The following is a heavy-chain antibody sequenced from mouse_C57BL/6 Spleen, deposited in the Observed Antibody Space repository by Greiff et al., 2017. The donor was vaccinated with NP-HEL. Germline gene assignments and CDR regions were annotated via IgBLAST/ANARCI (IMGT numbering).Heavy chain of an antibody. CDR1: GYSITSGYY. D-gene: IGHD4-1*01. J-gene: IGHJ3*01. CDR3: AKKPELGPFAY. Sequence: DVQLQESGPGLVKPSQSLSLTCSVTGYSITSGYYWNWIRQFPGNKLEWMGYISYDGSNNYNPSLKNRISITRDTSKNQFFLKLNSVTTEDTATYYCAKKPELGPFAYWGQGTLVTVSA. CDR2: ISYDGSN. V-gene: IGHV3-6*01.